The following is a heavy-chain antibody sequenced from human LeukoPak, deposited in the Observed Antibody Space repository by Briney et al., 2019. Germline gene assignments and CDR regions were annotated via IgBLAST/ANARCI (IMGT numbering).Heavy chain of an antibody. J-gene: IGHJ4*02. CDR2: IYYSGST. CDR3: ARRNQKNSMVRGAIGY. CDR1: GGSVRSYY. D-gene: IGHD3-10*01. V-gene: IGHV4-59*02. Sequence: PSETLSLTCTDSGGSVRSYYWSWIRQPPGKGLEWIGYIYYSGSTNYNPSLKSRVTISVDTSKNQFSLKLSSVTAADTAVYYCARRNQKNSMVRGAIGYWGQGTLVTASS.